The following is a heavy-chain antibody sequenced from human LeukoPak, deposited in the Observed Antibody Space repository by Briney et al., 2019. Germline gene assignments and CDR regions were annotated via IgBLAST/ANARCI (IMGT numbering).Heavy chain of an antibody. V-gene: IGHV4-59*08. Sequence: PSETLSLTCTVSGGSISSYYWSWIRQPPGKGLEWIGYIYYSGSTSYNPSLKSRVTISVDTSKNQFSLKLSSVTAADTAVYYCARLRRAYSGHYLYYNMDVRGQGTTVTVSS. J-gene: IGHJ6*02. CDR3: ARLRRAYSGHYLYYNMDV. CDR1: GGSISSYY. CDR2: IYYSGST. D-gene: IGHD5-12*01.